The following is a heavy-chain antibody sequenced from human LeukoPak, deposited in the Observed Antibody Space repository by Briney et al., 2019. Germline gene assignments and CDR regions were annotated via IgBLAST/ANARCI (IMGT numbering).Heavy chain of an antibody. V-gene: IGHV3-53*01. J-gene: IGHJ5*02. CDR3: ARTGLYSNYALDP. CDR1: GFTVSSNY. D-gene: IGHD4-11*01. CDR2: IYSGGST. Sequence: GGSLRLSCAASGFTVSSNYMSWVRQAPGKGLEWVSVIYSGGSTYYADSVKGRFTISRDNSKNTLYLQMNSLRAEDTAVYYCARTGLYSNYALDPRGQGTLVTVSS.